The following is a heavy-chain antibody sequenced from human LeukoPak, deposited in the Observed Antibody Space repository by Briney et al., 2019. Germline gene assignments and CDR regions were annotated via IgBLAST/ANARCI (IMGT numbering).Heavy chain of an antibody. CDR3: AGDRSSTTGGLFDY. Sequence: SETLSLTCTVSGGSISSGDYYWSWIRQPPGKGLEWIGYIYYSGSTYYNPSLKSRVTISVDTSKNQFSLKLSSVTAADTAVYYCAGDRSSTTGGLFDYWGQGTLVTVSS. J-gene: IGHJ4*02. V-gene: IGHV4-30-4*08. CDR1: GGSISSGDYY. CDR2: IYYSGST. D-gene: IGHD2-2*01.